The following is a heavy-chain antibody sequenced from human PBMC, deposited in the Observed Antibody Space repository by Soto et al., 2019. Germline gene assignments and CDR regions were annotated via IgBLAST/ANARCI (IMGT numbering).Heavy chain of an antibody. J-gene: IGHJ6*02. CDR2: INPNSGGT. CDR1: GYTFTGYY. V-gene: IGHV1-2*04. CDR3: ARDLGYYDILTGPHTGMDV. D-gene: IGHD3-9*01. Sequence: GASVKVSCKASGYTFTGYYMHWVRQAPGQGLEWMGWINPNSGGTNYAQKFQGWVTMTRDTSISTAYMELSRLRSDDTAVYYCARDLGYYDILTGPHTGMDVWGQGTTVTVSS.